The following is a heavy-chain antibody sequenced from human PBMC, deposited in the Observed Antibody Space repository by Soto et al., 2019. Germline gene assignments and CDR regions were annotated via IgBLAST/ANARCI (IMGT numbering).Heavy chain of an antibody. J-gene: IGHJ4*02. CDR2: ISYDGSNK. Sequence: GGSLRLSCAASGFTFSSYGMHWVRQAPGKGLEGVAVISYDGSNKYYADSVKGRFTISRDNSKNTLYLQMNSLRAEDTAVYYCAKDEFIDYWGQGTLVTVSS. V-gene: IGHV3-30*18. CDR1: GFTFSSYG. CDR3: AKDEFIDY.